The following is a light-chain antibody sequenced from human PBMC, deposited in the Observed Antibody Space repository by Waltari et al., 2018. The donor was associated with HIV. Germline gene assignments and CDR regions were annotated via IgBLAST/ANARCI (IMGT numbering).Light chain of an antibody. CDR1: QDISNY. Sequence: DIQMTQSPSSLSASVGDRVTITCQASQDISNYLNWYQQKSGKAPKLLIYDASNLQTGVPSRFSGRRSGTDFTFTISSPQPEDIATYYCQHYDNLPPWTFGQGTKVEIK. CDR2: DAS. J-gene: IGKJ1*01. V-gene: IGKV1-33*01. CDR3: QHYDNLPPWT.